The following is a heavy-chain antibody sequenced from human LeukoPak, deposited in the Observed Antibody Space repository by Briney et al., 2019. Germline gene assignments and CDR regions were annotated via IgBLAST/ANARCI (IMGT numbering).Heavy chain of an antibody. V-gene: IGHV3-69-1*01. CDR3: TRVGYIDEGIDY. CDR1: GFTLSSYT. Sequence: GGSLRLSCAASGFTLSSYTVNWVRQAPGKGLEWVSVILANGTPFYADSVKGRFTISRDNAKNSLYLQMNSLRAEDTAIYYCTRVGYIDEGIDYWGQGTLVTVSS. D-gene: IGHD5-24*01. J-gene: IGHJ4*02. CDR2: ILANGTP.